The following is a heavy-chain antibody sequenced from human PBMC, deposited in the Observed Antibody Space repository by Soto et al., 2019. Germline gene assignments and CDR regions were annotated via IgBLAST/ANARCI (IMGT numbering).Heavy chain of an antibody. CDR2: IYPGDSDT. V-gene: IGHV5-51*01. J-gene: IGHJ6*02. CDR3: ARNRLRQYYYGMDV. CDR1: GYSFASYW. Sequence: WESLKISCQGSGYSFASYWIAWVRQMPGKGLEWVGVIYPGDSDTRYSPSFRGQVTISADKSISHVYLQWSSLKASDTAMYYCARNRLRQYYYGMDVWGQGTTVTVSS. D-gene: IGHD3-10*01.